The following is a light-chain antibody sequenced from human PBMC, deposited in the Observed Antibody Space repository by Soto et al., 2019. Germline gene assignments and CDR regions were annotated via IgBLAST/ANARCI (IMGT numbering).Light chain of an antibody. Sequence: EIVLTQSPATLSLSPGERATLSCRASQSVSSSYLAWYQQKPGQAPRLLIYDASNRATGIPARFSGSGSGTDFTLTINSLEPEDFAVYYCQQRSNWPSITFGQGTRLEIK. CDR2: DAS. V-gene: IGKV3-11*01. CDR1: QSVSSSY. CDR3: QQRSNWPSIT. J-gene: IGKJ5*01.